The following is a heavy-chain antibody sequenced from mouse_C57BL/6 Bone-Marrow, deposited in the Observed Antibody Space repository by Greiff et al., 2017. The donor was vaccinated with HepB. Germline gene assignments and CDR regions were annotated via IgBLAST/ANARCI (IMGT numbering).Heavy chain of an antibody. CDR2: IYPSDSET. Sequence: VQLQQPGAELVRPGSSVKLSCKASGYTFTSYWMDWVKQRPGQGLEWIGNIYPSDSETHYNQKFKDKATLTVDKSSSTAYMQLSSLTSEDSAVYYCAREGYYGNPYWGQGTTLTVSS. CDR1: GYTFTSYW. J-gene: IGHJ2*01. V-gene: IGHV1-61*01. D-gene: IGHD2-1*01. CDR3: AREGYYGNPY.